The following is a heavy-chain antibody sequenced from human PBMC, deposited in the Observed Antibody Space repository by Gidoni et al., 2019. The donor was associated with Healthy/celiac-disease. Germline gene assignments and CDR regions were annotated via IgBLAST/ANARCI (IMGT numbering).Heavy chain of an antibody. V-gene: IGHV3-33*01. CDR2: IWYDGSNK. D-gene: IGHD4-17*01. CDR1: GFTFSSYG. Sequence: QVQLVESGGGVVQPGRSLRLSCAASGFTFSSYGMHWVRQAPGKGLEWVAVIWYDGSNKYYADSVKGRFTISRDNSKNTLYLQMNSLRAEDTAVYYCARFHRGDYHFDYWGQGTLVTVSS. J-gene: IGHJ4*02. CDR3: ARFHRGDYHFDY.